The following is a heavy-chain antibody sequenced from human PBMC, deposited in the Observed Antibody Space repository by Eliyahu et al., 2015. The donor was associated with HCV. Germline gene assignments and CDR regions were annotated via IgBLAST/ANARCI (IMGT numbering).Heavy chain of an antibody. CDR3: ARFRVVTAIRDGMDV. Sequence: QVQLVQSGAEVKKPGASVKVSCKASGYTCTSYDINWVRQATGQGLEWMGWVNPNSGNTGYAQKFQGRVTMTRNTSISTAYMELSSLRSEDTAVYYCARFRVVTAIRDGMDVWGQGTTVTVSS. CDR2: VNPNSGNT. CDR1: GYTCTSYD. V-gene: IGHV1-8*01. J-gene: IGHJ6*02. D-gene: IGHD2-21*02.